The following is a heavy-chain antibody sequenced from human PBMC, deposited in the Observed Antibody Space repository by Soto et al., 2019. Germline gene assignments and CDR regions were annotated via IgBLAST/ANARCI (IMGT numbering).Heavy chain of an antibody. CDR3: AKCNYGDYWGFDP. D-gene: IGHD4-17*01. J-gene: IGHJ5*02. CDR1: GFSFSTFA. V-gene: IGHV3-23*01. Sequence: EVQILESGGGLIQPGGSLRLSCAASGFSFSTFAMTWVRQAPGKGLEWVSTIISTGNSIYYADSVKGRFTISRANSKNTLYWQRNSQRAEDSAVYYCAKCNYGDYWGFDPLGQGTLVTVSS. CDR2: IISTGNSI.